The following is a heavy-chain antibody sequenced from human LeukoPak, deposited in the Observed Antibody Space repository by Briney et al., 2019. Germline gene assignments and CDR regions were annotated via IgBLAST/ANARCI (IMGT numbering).Heavy chain of an antibody. CDR2: INHSGST. Sequence: SETLSLTCAVYGGSFSGYYWSWIRQPPGKGLEWIGEINHSGSTNYNPSLKSRVTISVDTSKNQFSLKLSSVTAADTAVYYCARGLGGDYYYYGMDVWAKGPRSPSPQ. CDR1: GGSFSGYY. V-gene: IGHV4-34*01. J-gene: IGHJ6*04. CDR3: ARGLGGDYYYYGMDV.